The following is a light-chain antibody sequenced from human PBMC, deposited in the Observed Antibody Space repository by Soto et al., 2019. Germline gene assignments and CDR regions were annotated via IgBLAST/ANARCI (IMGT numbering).Light chain of an antibody. V-gene: IGLV2-8*01. J-gene: IGLJ2*01. Sequence: QSALTQPPSASGSPGQSVTISCTGTSSDVGGYNYVSWYQQHPGKAPKVVIYKVSQRPSGVPDRFSGSKSVNTASLTVSGLQAEDEADYYYSSYAGSSNLVFGGGTQLTVL. CDR3: SSYAGSSNLV. CDR1: SSDVGGYNY. CDR2: KVS.